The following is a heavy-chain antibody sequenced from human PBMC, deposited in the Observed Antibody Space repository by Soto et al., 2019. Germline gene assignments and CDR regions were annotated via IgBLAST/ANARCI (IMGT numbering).Heavy chain of an antibody. J-gene: IGHJ4*02. D-gene: IGHD6-19*01. CDR3: AKDRIAVAGTSFSVRD. V-gene: IGHV3-30*18. CDR1: GFTFSSYG. CDR2: ISYDGSNK. Sequence: QVQLVESGGGVVQPGRSLRLSCAASGFTFSSYGMHWVRQAPGKGLEWVAVISYDGSNKYYADSVKGRFTISRDNSKNTLYLQMNSLRAEDTAVYYCAKDRIAVAGTSFSVRDWGQGTLVTVSS.